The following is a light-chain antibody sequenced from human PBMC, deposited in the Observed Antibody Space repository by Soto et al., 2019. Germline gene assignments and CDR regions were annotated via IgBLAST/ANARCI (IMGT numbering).Light chain of an antibody. CDR1: SSDVGGYNY. CDR3: SSHTSDSTYV. Sequence: QSVLTQPASVSGSPGQSIPISCTGTSSDVGGYNYVSWYQEHPGKAPKLMIYDVSNRPSGVSNRFSGSRSDNTASLTISGLQAEDEADYYCSSHTSDSTYVFGTEPKVTVL. V-gene: IGLV2-14*01. J-gene: IGLJ1*01. CDR2: DVS.